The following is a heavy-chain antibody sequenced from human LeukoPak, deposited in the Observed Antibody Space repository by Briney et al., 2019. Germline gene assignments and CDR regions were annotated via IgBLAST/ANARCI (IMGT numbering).Heavy chain of an antibody. CDR2: IYYSGST. Sequence: PSETLSLTCTVSGGSISSSSYYWGWIRQPPGKGLEWIGSIYYSGSTYYNPSLKSRVTISVDTSKHQFSLKLSSVTAADTAVYYCARVPGRVVGVVISPFDYWGQGTLVTVSS. J-gene: IGHJ4*02. CDR1: GGSISSSSYY. D-gene: IGHD3-3*01. V-gene: IGHV4-39*01. CDR3: ARVPGRVVGVVISPFDY.